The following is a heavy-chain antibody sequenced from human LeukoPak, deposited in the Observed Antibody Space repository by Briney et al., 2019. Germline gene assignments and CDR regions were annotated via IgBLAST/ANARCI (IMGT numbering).Heavy chain of an antibody. CDR1: GYTFTSYY. CDR3: ATSLSTSGWFDP. V-gene: IGHV1-46*01. CDR2: INPSGGST. Sequence: GASVKVSCKASGYTFTSYYMHWVRQAPGQGLEWMGIINPSGGSTSYAQKFQGRVTMTRDMSTSTVYMELSSLRSEDTAVYYCATSLSTSGWFDPWGQGTLVTVSS. D-gene: IGHD2-2*01. J-gene: IGHJ5*02.